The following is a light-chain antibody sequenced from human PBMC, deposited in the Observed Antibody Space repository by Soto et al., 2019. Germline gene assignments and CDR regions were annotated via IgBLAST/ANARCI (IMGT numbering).Light chain of an antibody. Sequence: QTVVTQEPSLTVSPGGTVTLTCTSSTGAVTSAFLPTWFQQKPGQTPRALIYDTNKKHSWTPARFSGSLLGGKAALTLSGVQPEDEAYYYCVVYYGGASFGGGTQLTVL. CDR2: DTN. CDR3: VVYYGGAS. V-gene: IGLV7-43*01. J-gene: IGLJ7*01. CDR1: TGAVTSAFL.